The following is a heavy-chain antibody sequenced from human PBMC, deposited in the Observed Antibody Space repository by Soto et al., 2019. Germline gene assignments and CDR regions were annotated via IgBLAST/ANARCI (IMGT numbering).Heavy chain of an antibody. J-gene: IGHJ6*02. CDR3: AEGGYSGYDLLYGMDV. CDR2: IIPIFGTA. CDR1: GGTFSSYA. Sequence: QVQLVQSGAEVKKPGSSVKVSCKASGGTFSSYAISWVRQAPGQGLEWMGGIIPIFGTANYAQKFQGRVTITADESTSTAYMELSSLRSEETAVYYCAEGGYSGYDLLYGMDVWGQGTTVTVSS. V-gene: IGHV1-69*01. D-gene: IGHD5-12*01.